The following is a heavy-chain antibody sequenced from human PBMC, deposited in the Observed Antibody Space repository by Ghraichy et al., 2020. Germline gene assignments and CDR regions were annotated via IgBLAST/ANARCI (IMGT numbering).Heavy chain of an antibody. CDR2: ISGSGGST. CDR1: GFTFSSYA. Sequence: GGSLRLSCAASGFTFSSYAMSWVRQAPGKGLEWVSAISGSGGSTYYADFVKGRFTISRDNSKNTLYLQMNSLRAEDTAVYYCAKGQLNSSGWNNWFDPWGQGTLVTVSS. J-gene: IGHJ5*02. D-gene: IGHD6-19*01. V-gene: IGHV3-23*01. CDR3: AKGQLNSSGWNNWFDP.